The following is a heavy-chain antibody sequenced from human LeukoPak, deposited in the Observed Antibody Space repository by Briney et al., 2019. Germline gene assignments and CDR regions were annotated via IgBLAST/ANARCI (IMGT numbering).Heavy chain of an antibody. Sequence: GGSLRLSCAASGFSFSSYGMHWVRLAPGKGLEWVAFIWSDGSDKYYADSVKGRFTISRDNSKNTVYLQMNSLRPEDTAVYYCLRSTGYYFDYWGQGTLVTASS. CDR1: GFSFSSYG. CDR2: IWSDGSDK. CDR3: LRSTGYYFDY. V-gene: IGHV3-30*02. J-gene: IGHJ4*02. D-gene: IGHD3-22*01.